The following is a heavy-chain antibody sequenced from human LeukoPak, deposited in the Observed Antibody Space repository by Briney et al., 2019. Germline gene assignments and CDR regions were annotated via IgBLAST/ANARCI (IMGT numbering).Heavy chain of an antibody. CDR3: ARGWNFDWFLDDAFDI. V-gene: IGHV1-8*01. CDR2: MNPNSGNT. D-gene: IGHD3-9*01. J-gene: IGHJ3*02. CDR1: GYTFTSYD. Sequence: ASVKVSCKASGYTFTSYDINWVRQATGQGLESMGWMNPNSGNTGYAQKFQGRVTMTRNTSISTAYMELSSLRSEDTAVYYCARGWNFDWFLDDAFDIWGQGTMVTVSS.